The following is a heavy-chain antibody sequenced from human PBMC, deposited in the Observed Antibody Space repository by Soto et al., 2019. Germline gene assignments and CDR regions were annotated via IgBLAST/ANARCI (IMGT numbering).Heavy chain of an antibody. CDR3: ARDKSSSGWYYLFDI. V-gene: IGHV1-69*13. CDR2: IIPIFGTA. Sequence: ASVKVSCKASGGTFSSYAISWVRQAPGQGLEWMGGIIPIFGTANYAQKFQGRVTITADESTSTAYMELSSLRSEDTAVYYSARDKSSSGWYYLFDIWGQGTMVTVSS. D-gene: IGHD6-19*01. CDR1: GGTFSSYA. J-gene: IGHJ3*02.